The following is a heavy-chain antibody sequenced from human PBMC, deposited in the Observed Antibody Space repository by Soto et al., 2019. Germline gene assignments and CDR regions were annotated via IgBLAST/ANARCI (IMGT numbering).Heavy chain of an antibody. V-gene: IGHV4-34*01. CDR1: GGSFSGYY. Sequence: SETLSLTCAVYGGSFSGYYWSWIRQPPGKGLEWIGEINHSGSTNYNPSLKSRVTISVDTSKNQFSLKLSSVTAADTAVYYCARGLTCSGGSCDHDYWGQGTLATVSS. CDR3: ARGLTCSGGSCDHDY. J-gene: IGHJ4*02. D-gene: IGHD2-15*01. CDR2: INHSGST.